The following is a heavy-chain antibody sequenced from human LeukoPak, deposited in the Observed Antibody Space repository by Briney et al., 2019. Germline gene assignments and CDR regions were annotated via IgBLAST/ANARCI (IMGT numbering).Heavy chain of an antibody. CDR2: ISAYNGNT. J-gene: IGHJ4*02. CDR3: AREIRFWGSYRPLGY. V-gene: IGHV1-18*01. D-gene: IGHD3-16*02. Sequence: GASVKVSCKASGYTFTSYGISWVRQAPGQGLEWMGWISAYNGNTNYAQKLQGRVTMTRNTSISTAYMELSSLRSEDTAVYYCAREIRFWGSYRPLGYWGQGTLVTVSS. CDR1: GYTFTSYG.